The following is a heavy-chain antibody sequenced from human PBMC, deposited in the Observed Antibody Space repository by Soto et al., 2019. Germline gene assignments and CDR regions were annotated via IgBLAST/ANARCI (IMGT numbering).Heavy chain of an antibody. J-gene: IGHJ6*02. Sequence: GGSLRLSCAASGFTFSSYGMHWVRQAPGKGLEWVAVIWYDGSNKYYADTVKGRFTISRDNSKNTLYLQMNSLRAEDTAVFYCARYLFSWLRAYYYYYYGMDVWGEGTTVTVCS. CDR3: ARYLFSWLRAYYYYYYGMDV. D-gene: IGHD5-12*01. V-gene: IGHV3-33*01. CDR1: GFTFSSYG. CDR2: IWYDGSNK.